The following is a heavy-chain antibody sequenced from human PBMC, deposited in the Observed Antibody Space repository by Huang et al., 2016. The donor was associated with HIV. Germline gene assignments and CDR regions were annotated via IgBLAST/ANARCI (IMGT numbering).Heavy chain of an antibody. CDR2: IWYDGSNK. D-gene: IGHD6-19*01. CDR3: ALKGDSSGWEYFRH. CDR1: GFTFGSYG. J-gene: IGHJ1*01. V-gene: IGHV3-33*08. Sequence: QVQLVESGGGVVQPGRSLRLSCAASGFTFGSYGMHWVRQAPGKGRGWVAVIWYDGSNKYYADAVKGRFTISRDNSKNTLYLQMNSLKTEDTAVYYCALKGDSSGWEYFRHWGQGTLVTVSS.